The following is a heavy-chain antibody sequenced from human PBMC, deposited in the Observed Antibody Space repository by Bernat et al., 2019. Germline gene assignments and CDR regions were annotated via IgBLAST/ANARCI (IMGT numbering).Heavy chain of an antibody. D-gene: IGHD2-15*01. CDR1: GGSISSYY. J-gene: IGHJ6*02. V-gene: IGHV4-59*01. CDR3: ARDVGNDPKADYYGMDV. CDR2: IYYSGST. Sequence: QVQLQESGPGLVKPSETLSLTCTVSGGSISSYYWSWIRQPPGKGLEWIGYIYYSGSTNYNPSLKSRVTISVDTSKNQFSLKLSSVTAADTAVYYCARDVGNDPKADYYGMDVWGQGTTVTVSS.